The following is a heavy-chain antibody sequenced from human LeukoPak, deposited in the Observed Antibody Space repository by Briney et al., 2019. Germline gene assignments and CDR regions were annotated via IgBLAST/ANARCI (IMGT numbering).Heavy chain of an antibody. CDR1: GGSISSYY. J-gene: IGHJ6*03. CDR2: IYYSGST. CDR3: ARTYGSGHMDV. Sequence: SETLSLTCTVSGGSISSYYWSWLRQPPGKGLEWIGYIYYSGSTNYNPSLKSRVTISVDTSKNQFSLKLSSVTAADTAVYYCARTYGSGHMDVWGKGTTVTISS. V-gene: IGHV4-59*12. D-gene: IGHD3-10*01.